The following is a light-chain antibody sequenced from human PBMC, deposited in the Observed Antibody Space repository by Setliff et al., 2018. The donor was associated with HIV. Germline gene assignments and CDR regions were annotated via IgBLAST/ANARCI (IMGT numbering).Light chain of an antibody. J-gene: IGLJ1*01. CDR1: SSDVGGYNY. Sequence: QSALTQPASVSGSPGQSITISCTGTSSDVGGYNYVSWYQQRPGKAPKLMIFDVSRRPSGVSNRFSGSKSGNTASLTISGLQAEDEADYYCTSYTSSFTYVFGSGTKVTVL. CDR2: DVS. V-gene: IGLV2-14*01. CDR3: TSYTSSFTYV.